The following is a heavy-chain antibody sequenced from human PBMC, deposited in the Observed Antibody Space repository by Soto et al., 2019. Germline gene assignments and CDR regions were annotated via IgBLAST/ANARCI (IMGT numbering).Heavy chain of an antibody. J-gene: IGHJ6*02. Sequence: ASVKVSCKASGYTFTSYGISWVRQAPGQGLEWMGWISAYNGNTNYAQKLQGRATMTTDTSTSTAYMELRSLRSDDTAVYYCARENRYCTNGVCYYGMDVWGQGTTVTV. V-gene: IGHV1-18*01. CDR1: GYTFTSYG. D-gene: IGHD2-8*01. CDR2: ISAYNGNT. CDR3: ARENRYCTNGVCYYGMDV.